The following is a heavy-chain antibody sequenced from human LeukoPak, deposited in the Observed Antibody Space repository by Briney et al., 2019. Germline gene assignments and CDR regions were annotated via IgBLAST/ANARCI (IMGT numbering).Heavy chain of an antibody. D-gene: IGHD3-10*01. CDR1: GFTFTTYW. Sequence: HGESLRLSCAASGFTFTTYWMSWVRQLPGKGLEWVANISQDGTEKYYVDSVKGRFTISRDNAKNSLDLQMNSLRVEDTGIYYCVKVAKYYYGSETYYFFEHWGQGTPVTASS. CDR2: ISQDGTEK. J-gene: IGHJ4*02. V-gene: IGHV3-7*01. CDR3: VKVAKYYYGSETYYFFEH.